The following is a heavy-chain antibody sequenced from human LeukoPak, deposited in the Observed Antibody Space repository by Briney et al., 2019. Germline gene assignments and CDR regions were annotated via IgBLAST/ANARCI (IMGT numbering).Heavy chain of an antibody. CDR3: ARGDGYSYGPSYYYYGMDV. J-gene: IGHJ6*02. D-gene: IGHD5-18*01. CDR1: GGSFSGYY. CDR2: INHSGGT. V-gene: IGHV4-34*01. Sequence: SETLSLTCAVYGGSFSGYYWSWIRQPPGKGLEWIGEINHSGGTNYNPSLKSRVTISVDTSKNQFSLKLSSVTAADTAVYYCARGDGYSYGPSYYYYGMDVWGQGTTVTVSS.